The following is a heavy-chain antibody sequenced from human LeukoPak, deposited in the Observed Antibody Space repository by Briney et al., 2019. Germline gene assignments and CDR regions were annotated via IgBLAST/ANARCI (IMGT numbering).Heavy chain of an antibody. J-gene: IGHJ4*02. Sequence: GGSLRLSCAASGFTFSSYAMHWVRQAPGKGLDWVAVISYDGSNKYYADSVKGRFTISRDNSKNTLYLQMNSLRAEDTAVYYCARVLDAGAAAGTGFDYWGQGTLVTVSS. D-gene: IGHD6-13*01. CDR1: GFTFSSYA. CDR3: ARVLDAGAAAGTGFDY. V-gene: IGHV3-30*04. CDR2: ISYDGSNK.